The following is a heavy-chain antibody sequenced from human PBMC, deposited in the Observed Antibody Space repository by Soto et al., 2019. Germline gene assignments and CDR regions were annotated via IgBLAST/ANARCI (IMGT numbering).Heavy chain of an antibody. CDR3: ARDRSGSYWPNYFDY. J-gene: IGHJ4*02. V-gene: IGHV3-53*01. D-gene: IGHD1-26*01. CDR2: IYSGGST. CDR1: GFTVSSNY. Sequence: GGSLILSFAASGFTVSSNYMSWVRQAPGKGLEWVSVIYSGGSTYYADSVKGRFTISRDNSKNTLYLQMNSLRAEDTAVYYCARDRSGSYWPNYFDYWGQGTLVTVSS.